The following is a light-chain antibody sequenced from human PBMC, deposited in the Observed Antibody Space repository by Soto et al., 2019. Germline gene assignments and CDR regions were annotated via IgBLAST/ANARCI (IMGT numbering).Light chain of an antibody. J-gene: IGKJ4*01. CDR1: QSISNW. CDR2: DAS. V-gene: IGKV1-33*01. CDR3: QQYDNLPLT. Sequence: DIQMTQSPSTLSASVGDRVTITCRASQSISNWLAWYQQKPGKAPTLLIYDASNLETGVPSRFIGSGSGTDFTFTISSLQPEDIATYYCQQYDNLPLTFGGGTKVEIK.